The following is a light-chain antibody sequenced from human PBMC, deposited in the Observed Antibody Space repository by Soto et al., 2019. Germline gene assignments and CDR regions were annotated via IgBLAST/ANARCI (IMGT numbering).Light chain of an antibody. CDR2: DAS. CDR1: QDITNF. Sequence: DVQMNQSPSSLSAYIGDRVTITCQASQDITNFLNWYQQKPGKAPNLLIYDASNLETGVPSRFSGSGSGTDFTLIISSLQPEDIATYYCQQYDNPSITFGQGTRLEIK. CDR3: QQYDNPSIT. J-gene: IGKJ5*01. V-gene: IGKV1-33*01.